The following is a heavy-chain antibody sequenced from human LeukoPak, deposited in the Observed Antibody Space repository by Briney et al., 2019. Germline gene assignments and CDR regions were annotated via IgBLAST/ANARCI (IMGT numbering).Heavy chain of an antibody. D-gene: IGHD3-9*01. CDR3: ARRRSVDYDILTGPTHFDY. J-gene: IGHJ4*02. CDR2: ISWNSGSI. CDR1: GFTFDDYA. V-gene: IGHV3-9*01. Sequence: GRSLRLSCAASGFTFDDYAIHWVRQAPGKGLEWVSGISWNSGSIGYADSVKCRFTISRDNAKNSLYLQMNSLRAEDTALYYCARRRSVDYDILTGPTHFDYWGQGTLVTVSS.